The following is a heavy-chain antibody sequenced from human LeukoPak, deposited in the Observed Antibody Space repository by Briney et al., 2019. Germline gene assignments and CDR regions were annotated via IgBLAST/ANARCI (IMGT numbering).Heavy chain of an antibody. CDR1: GYTFTGYY. CDR3: ATRGYYDTRMVFDY. V-gene: IGHV1-69*13. CDR2: IIPIFGTA. Sequence: SVKVSCKASGYTFTGYYMHWVRQAPGQGLEWMGGIIPIFGTANYAQKFQGRVTITADESTSTAYMELSSLRSEDTAVYYCATRGYYDTRMVFDYWGQGTLVTVSS. D-gene: IGHD3-22*01. J-gene: IGHJ4*02.